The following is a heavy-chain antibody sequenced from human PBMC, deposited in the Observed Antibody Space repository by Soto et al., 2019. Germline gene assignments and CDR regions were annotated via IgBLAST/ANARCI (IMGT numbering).Heavy chain of an antibody. CDR3: ARRDSSSSYAFGY. D-gene: IGHD6-13*01. CDR1: GYSFTSYS. V-gene: IGHV1-18*04. CDR2: IASYNGNT. Sequence: ASVKVSCKSSGYSFTSYSVVWVRQAPGQGLEWVGWIASYNGNTNYAQKVQDRVTMTTDTSTRTTYMELRDLRSDDTAVYYCARRDSSSSYAFGYWGQGTLVTVSS. J-gene: IGHJ4*02.